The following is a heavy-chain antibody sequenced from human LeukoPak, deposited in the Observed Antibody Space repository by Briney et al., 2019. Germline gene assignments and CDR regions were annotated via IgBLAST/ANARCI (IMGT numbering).Heavy chain of an antibody. J-gene: IGHJ6*03. CDR2: INPNSGGT. CDR3: ARDKGYPSYYYMDV. CDR1: GYTFTSYY. D-gene: IGHD5-12*01. Sequence: ASVKVSCKASGYTFTSYYMHWVRQAPGQGLEWMGWINPNSGGTNYAQKFQGRVTMTRDTSISTAYMELSRLRSDDTAVYYCARDKGYPSYYYMDVWGKGTTVTVSS. V-gene: IGHV1-2*02.